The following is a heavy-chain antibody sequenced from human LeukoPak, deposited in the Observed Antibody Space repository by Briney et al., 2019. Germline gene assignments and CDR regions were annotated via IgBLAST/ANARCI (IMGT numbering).Heavy chain of an antibody. CDR3: ARYQGCWYCDY. CDR2: ISSSGSTI. CDR1: GYTFSRYE. V-gene: IGHV3-48*03. J-gene: IGHJ4*02. Sequence: SGGSQRLSCAASGYTFSRYEMIWVRQAPGKGLEWVSYISSSGSTIYYADSVKGRFTISRDNAKNTLYLQMDSLRAEDTAVYYCARYQGCWYCDYWGQGTLVTVSS. D-gene: IGHD2-21*01.